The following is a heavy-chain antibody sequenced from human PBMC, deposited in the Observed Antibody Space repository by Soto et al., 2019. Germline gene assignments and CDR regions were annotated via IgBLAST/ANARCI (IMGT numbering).Heavy chain of an antibody. Sequence: GGSLRLSCAASGFSFSGYTMNWVRQAPGKGLEWVSAISGSGGSTYYADSVKGRFTISRDNSKNTLYLQMNSLRAEDTAVYYYAKGAVAGRGYYYYYMDVWGKGTTVTVSS. V-gene: IGHV3-23*01. CDR3: AKGAVAGRGYYYYYMDV. CDR2: ISGSGGST. D-gene: IGHD6-19*01. CDR1: GFSFSGYT. J-gene: IGHJ6*03.